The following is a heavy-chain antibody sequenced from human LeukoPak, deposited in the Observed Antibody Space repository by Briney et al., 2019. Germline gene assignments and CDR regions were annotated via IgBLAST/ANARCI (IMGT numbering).Heavy chain of an antibody. D-gene: IGHD2-2*01. Sequence: GASVKVSCKASGYTFTSYDINWVRQATGQGLEWMGWMNPNSGNTGYAQKFQGRVTITRNTSISTAYMELSSLRSEDTAVYYCARGVVPAAPYNWFDPWGQGTLVTVSP. CDR2: MNPNSGNT. CDR1: GYTFTSYD. CDR3: ARGVVPAAPYNWFDP. V-gene: IGHV1-8*03. J-gene: IGHJ5*02.